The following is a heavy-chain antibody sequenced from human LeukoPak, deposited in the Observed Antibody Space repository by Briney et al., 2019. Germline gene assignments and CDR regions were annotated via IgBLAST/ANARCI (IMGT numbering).Heavy chain of an antibody. Sequence: GASVKVSCKASGYTFTGYYMHWVRQAPGQGLEWTGWINPNTGGTNYAQNFQGRVTMTRDTSISTAYMELSRLKSDDTAVYYCARGPTVTTDYWGQGTLVTVSS. CDR3: ARGPTVTTDY. D-gene: IGHD4-17*01. V-gene: IGHV1-2*02. CDR2: INPNTGGT. J-gene: IGHJ4*02. CDR1: GYTFTGYY.